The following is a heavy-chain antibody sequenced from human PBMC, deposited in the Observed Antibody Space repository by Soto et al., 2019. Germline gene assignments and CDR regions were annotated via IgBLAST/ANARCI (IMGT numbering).Heavy chain of an antibody. Sequence: GGSLRLSCAASGFTFSSYGMHWVRQAPGKGLEWVAVIWYDGSNKYYADSVKGRFTISRDNSKNTLYLQMNSLRAEDTAVYYCARDQERRDGYSLWYYYGMDVWGQGTTVTVSS. CDR1: GFTFSSYG. J-gene: IGHJ6*02. V-gene: IGHV3-33*01. D-gene: IGHD2-15*01. CDR3: ARDQERRDGYSLWYYYGMDV. CDR2: IWYDGSNK.